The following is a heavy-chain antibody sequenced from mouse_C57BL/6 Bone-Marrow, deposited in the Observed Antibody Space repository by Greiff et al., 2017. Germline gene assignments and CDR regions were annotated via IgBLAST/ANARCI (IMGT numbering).Heavy chain of an antibody. CDR2: IHPGNSDT. V-gene: IGHV1-5*01. CDR1: GYTFTSYW. Sequence: EVQLQQSGTVLARPGASVKMSCKTSGYTFTSYWMHWVKQRPGQGLEWIGAIHPGNSDTSYNQKFKGKAKLTAVTSASTAYMELSSLTNEDSAVYYCTRNRVYYCGTPCAYWGQGTLVTVSA. D-gene: IGHD1-1*01. J-gene: IGHJ3*01. CDR3: TRNRVYYCGTPCAY.